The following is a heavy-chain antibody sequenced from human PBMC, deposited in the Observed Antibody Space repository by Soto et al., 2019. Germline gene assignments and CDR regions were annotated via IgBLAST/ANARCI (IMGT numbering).Heavy chain of an antibody. V-gene: IGHV1-18*01. D-gene: IGHD6-13*01. J-gene: IGHJ6*02. CDR1: GYTFTSYG. CDR2: ISAYNGNT. CDR3: ARAIAAAGTAYYYYGMDV. Sequence: ASVKVSCKASGYTFTSYGISWVRQAPGQGLEWMGWISAYNGNTNYAQKLQGRVTMTTDTSTSTAYMELRSLRSDDTAVYYCARAIAAAGTAYYYYGMDVWGQGTTVTVSS.